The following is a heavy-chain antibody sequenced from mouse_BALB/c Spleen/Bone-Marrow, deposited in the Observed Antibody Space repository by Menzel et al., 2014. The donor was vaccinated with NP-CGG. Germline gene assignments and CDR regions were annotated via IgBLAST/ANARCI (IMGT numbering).Heavy chain of an antibody. CDR1: GYAFSSSW. Sequence: QVQLQQSGPELVKPEASVKISCKASGYAFSSSWMNWVKRRPGQGLEWIGRIYPGDGDTNYNGKFKGKATLTADKSSSTAYMQLSSLTSVDSAVYFCARQLGLYAMDYWGQGTSVTVSS. D-gene: IGHD3-1*01. CDR2: IYPGDGDT. J-gene: IGHJ4*01. V-gene: IGHV1-82*01. CDR3: ARQLGLYAMDY.